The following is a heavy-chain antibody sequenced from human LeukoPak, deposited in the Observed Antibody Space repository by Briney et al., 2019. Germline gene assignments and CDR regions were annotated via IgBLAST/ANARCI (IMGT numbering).Heavy chain of an antibody. Sequence: PSETLSLTCTVSGGSISSGGYYWSWIRQHPGKGLEWIGYIYYSGSTYYNPSLKSRVTISVDTSKNQFSLKLSSVTSADTAVYYCASQHVYSSGWPTCCAFDIWGQGTMVTVSS. J-gene: IGHJ3*02. D-gene: IGHD6-19*01. CDR1: GGSISSGGYY. CDR3: ASQHVYSSGWPTCCAFDI. CDR2: IYYSGST. V-gene: IGHV4-31*03.